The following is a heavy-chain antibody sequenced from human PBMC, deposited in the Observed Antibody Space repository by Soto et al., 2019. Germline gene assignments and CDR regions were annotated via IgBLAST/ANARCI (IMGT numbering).Heavy chain of an antibody. D-gene: IGHD1-26*01. J-gene: IGHJ4*02. V-gene: IGHV3-13*01. CDR2: IGIAGDT. CDR1: GFTFSSYD. Sequence: GGSLRLSCAASGFTFSSYDMHWVRQATGKGLEWVSGIGIAGDTYYPGSVKGRFTISRENGKNSLYLQMNSLRAEDTAVYYCAREVGAPPYFDYWGQGTLVTVSS. CDR3: AREVGAPPYFDY.